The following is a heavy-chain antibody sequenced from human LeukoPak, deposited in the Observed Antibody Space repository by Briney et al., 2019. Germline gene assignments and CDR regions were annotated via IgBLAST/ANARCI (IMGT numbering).Heavy chain of an antibody. J-gene: IGHJ6*03. Sequence: SETLSLTCTVSDDSITIYYRTWIRQPPGKGLEWIGYIDHTGSTNYNPSLNSRVTISRDTSKNHFSLELTSATAADTAVYFCARGRVSSNTWYSTYYYYFYMDVWGKGTTVTVSS. CDR1: DDSITIYY. CDR2: IDHTGST. D-gene: IGHD6-13*01. CDR3: ARGRVSSNTWYSTYYYYFYMDV. V-gene: IGHV4-59*01.